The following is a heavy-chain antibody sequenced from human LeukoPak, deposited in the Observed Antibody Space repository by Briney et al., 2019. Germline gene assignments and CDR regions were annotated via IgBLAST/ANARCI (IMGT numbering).Heavy chain of an antibody. Sequence: GASVKVSCKASGYTFTSYGISWVRQAPGQGLEWMGWISAYNGNTNYAQKLQGRVTMTTDTSTSTAYMELRSLRSDDTAVYYCARVGMEWVNPKAFDYWGQGTLVTISS. J-gene: IGHJ4*02. CDR1: GYTFTSYG. CDR3: ARVGMEWVNPKAFDY. V-gene: IGHV1-18*01. CDR2: ISAYNGNT. D-gene: IGHD3-3*01.